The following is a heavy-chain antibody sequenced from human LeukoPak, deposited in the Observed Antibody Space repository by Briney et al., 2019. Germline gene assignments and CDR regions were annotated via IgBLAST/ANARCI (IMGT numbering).Heavy chain of an antibody. CDR1: GFRFTDYS. Sequence: GGSLRLSCAASGFRFTDYSMSWVRQAPGKGLEWVAGLGRSGEYKYYADSVKVRFTISRDNSKDTVSLQMNSLRAEDSAIYFCVKDRPCETCMPMDAWGQGTTVTVSS. D-gene: IGHD2-2*01. J-gene: IGHJ6*02. CDR2: LGRSGEYK. V-gene: IGHV3-23*01. CDR3: VKDRPCETCMPMDA.